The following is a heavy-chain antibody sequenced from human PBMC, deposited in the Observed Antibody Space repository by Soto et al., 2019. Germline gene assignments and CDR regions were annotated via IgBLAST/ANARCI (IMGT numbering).Heavy chain of an antibody. CDR3: ARAGFTVTAPYYFDY. CDR2: IYYSGST. J-gene: IGHJ4*02. V-gene: IGHV4-59*01. Sequence: PSETLSLTCTVSGGSISSYYGSWIRQPPGKGLEWIGYIYYSGSTNYNPSLKSRVTISVDTSKNQFSLKLSSVTAADTAVYYCARAGFTVTAPYYFDYWGQGTLVTVSS. D-gene: IGHD4-4*01. CDR1: GGSISSYY.